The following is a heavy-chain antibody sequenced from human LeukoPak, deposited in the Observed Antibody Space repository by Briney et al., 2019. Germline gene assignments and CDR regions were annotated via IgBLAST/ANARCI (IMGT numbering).Heavy chain of an antibody. CDR1: GGSFSGHY. Sequence: SETLSLTCAVYGGSFSGHYWTWIRQPPGKGLEWIGESTHSGSTNYNPSLKSRVTISVDTSKNQFSLKLTFVTAADTAVYHCARGRTGAAALGFWGPGTLVTVSS. V-gene: IGHV4-34*01. CDR2: STHSGST. CDR3: ARGRTGAAALGF. D-gene: IGHD2-2*01. J-gene: IGHJ4*02.